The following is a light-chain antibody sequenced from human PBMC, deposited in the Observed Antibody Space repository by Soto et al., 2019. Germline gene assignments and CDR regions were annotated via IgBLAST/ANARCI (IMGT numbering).Light chain of an antibody. CDR1: KLGDKY. J-gene: IGLJ1*01. CDR2: QDS. CDR3: QAWDSSYYV. Sequence: ELTQPPSVSVSPGQTASITCSGDKLGDKYACWYQQKPGQSPVLVIYQDSKRPSGIPERFSGSNSGNTATLTISGTQAMDEADYYCQAWDSSYYVFGTGTKLTVL. V-gene: IGLV3-1*01.